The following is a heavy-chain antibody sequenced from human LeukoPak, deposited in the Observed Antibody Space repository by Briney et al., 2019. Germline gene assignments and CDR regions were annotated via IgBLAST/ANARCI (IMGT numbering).Heavy chain of an antibody. Sequence: PGGSLRLSCAASGFTFSSYAMSWVRQAPGKGLEWVSAISGSGGSTYYADSVKGRFTISRDNSKNTLYLQMNSLRAEDTAVYYCAKVFFTVTTPNGDGGPDYWGQGTLVTVSS. D-gene: IGHD4-17*01. V-gene: IGHV3-23*01. CDR3: AKVFFTVTTPNGDGGPDY. CDR2: ISGSGGST. J-gene: IGHJ4*02. CDR1: GFTFSSYA.